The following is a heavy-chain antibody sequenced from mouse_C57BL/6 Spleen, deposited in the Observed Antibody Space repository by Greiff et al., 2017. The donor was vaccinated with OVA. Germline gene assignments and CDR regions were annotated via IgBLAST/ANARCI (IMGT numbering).Heavy chain of an antibody. Sequence: VKLMESGAELVKPGASVKISCKASGYAFSSYWMNWVKQRPGKGLEWIGQIYPGDGDTNYNGKFKGKATLTADKSSSTAYMQLSSLTSEDSAVYFCARFTTVVDPYYFDYWGQGTTLTVSS. CDR1: GYAFSSYW. CDR3: ARFTTVVDPYYFDY. D-gene: IGHD1-1*01. CDR2: IYPGDGDT. J-gene: IGHJ2*01. V-gene: IGHV1-80*01.